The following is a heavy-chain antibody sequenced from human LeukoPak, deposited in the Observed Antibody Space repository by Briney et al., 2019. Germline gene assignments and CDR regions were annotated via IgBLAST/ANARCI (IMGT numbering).Heavy chain of an antibody. CDR1: GGSISSSSYY. J-gene: IGHJ3*02. CDR3: ASLSWSHIVVVVAATDAFDT. V-gene: IGHV4-39*07. Sequence: SETLSLTCTVSGGSISSSSYYWGWIRQPPGKGLEWIGSIYYSGSTYYNPSLKSRVTISVDTSKNQFSLKLSSVTAADTAVYYCASLSWSHIVVVVAATDAFDTWGQGTMVTVSS. D-gene: IGHD2-15*01. CDR2: IYYSGST.